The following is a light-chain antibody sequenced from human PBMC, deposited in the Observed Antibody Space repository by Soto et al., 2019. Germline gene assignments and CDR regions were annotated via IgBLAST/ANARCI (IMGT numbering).Light chain of an antibody. J-gene: IGLJ2*01. CDR2: EVS. Sequence: QSVLNQPASVSGSPGQSITISCTGTSSDVGAYTYVSWYQQHPGKAPKLMIFEVSDRPSGVSNRFSGSKSGNTASLTISGLQAEDEADYYCSSYTTSNTLVFGGGTKLTVL. CDR3: SSYTTSNTLV. CDR1: SSDVGAYTY. V-gene: IGLV2-14*01.